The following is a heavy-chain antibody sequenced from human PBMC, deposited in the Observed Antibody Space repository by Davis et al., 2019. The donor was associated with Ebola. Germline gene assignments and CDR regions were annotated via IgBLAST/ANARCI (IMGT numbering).Heavy chain of an antibody. CDR1: GFTFSSYS. D-gene: IGHD1-26*01. J-gene: IGHJ4*02. CDR3: AHVRSGATTDFDY. Sequence: GESLKISCAASGFTFSSYSMNWVRQAPGKGLEWVSSISSSSYIYYADSVKGRFTISRDNAKNSLYLQMNSLRAEDTAVYYCAHVRSGATTDFDYWGQGTLVTVSS. V-gene: IGHV3-21*01. CDR2: ISSSSYI.